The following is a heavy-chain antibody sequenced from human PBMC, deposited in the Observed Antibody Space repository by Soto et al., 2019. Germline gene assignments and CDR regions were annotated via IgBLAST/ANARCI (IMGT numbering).Heavy chain of an antibody. Sequence: AAVKVSCKASGGTFSSYAISWVRQAPGQGXEWMGGIIPIFGTANYAQKFQGRVTITADESTSTAYMELSSLRSEDTAVYYCARGGLFYYDSSGYYSRGFDPWGQGTLVTVSS. V-gene: IGHV1-69*13. CDR1: GGTFSSYA. D-gene: IGHD3-22*01. CDR2: IIPIFGTA. J-gene: IGHJ5*02. CDR3: ARGGLFYYDSSGYYSRGFDP.